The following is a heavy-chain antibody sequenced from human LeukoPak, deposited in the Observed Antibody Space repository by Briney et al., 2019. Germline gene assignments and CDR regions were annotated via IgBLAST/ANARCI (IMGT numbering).Heavy chain of an antibody. Sequence: PGGSLRLSCAASGFTFSSYGMHWVRQAPGKGLEWVAFIRYDGSNKYYADSVKGRFTISRDNSKNTLYLQMNSLRAEDTAVYYCAREQIVVVEQGPLNIWGQGTMVTVSS. CDR3: AREQIVVVEQGPLNI. D-gene: IGHD2-15*01. CDR1: GFTFSSYG. J-gene: IGHJ3*02. V-gene: IGHV3-30*02. CDR2: IRYDGSNK.